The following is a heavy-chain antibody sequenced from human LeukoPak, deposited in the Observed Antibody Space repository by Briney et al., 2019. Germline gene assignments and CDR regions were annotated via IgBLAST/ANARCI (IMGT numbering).Heavy chain of an antibody. Sequence: SETLSLTCAVYGGSFSGYYWSWIRQPPGKGLEWIGEIDHSGSTNYNPSLKSRVTISVDTSKNQFSLKLSSVTAADTAVYYCARDRGIVVPAAQNYYYYYYMDVWGKGTTVTVSS. CDR2: IDHSGST. J-gene: IGHJ6*03. CDR1: GGSFSGYY. D-gene: IGHD2-2*01. V-gene: IGHV4-34*01. CDR3: ARDRGIVVPAAQNYYYYYYMDV.